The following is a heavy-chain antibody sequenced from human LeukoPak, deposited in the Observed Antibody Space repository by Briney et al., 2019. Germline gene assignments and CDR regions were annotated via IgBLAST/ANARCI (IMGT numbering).Heavy chain of an antibody. CDR2: IYYSGST. J-gene: IGHJ6*02. D-gene: IGHD4-17*01. V-gene: IGHV4-61*01. CDR1: GGSVSSGSYY. CDR3: AKSMTTDYYGMDV. Sequence: SETLSLTCTVSGGSVSSGSYYWSWIRQPPGKGLEWIAYIYYSGSTNYNPSLKSRVTMSVDMSKNRFSLTLSSVTAADTAVYYCAKSMTTDYYGMDVWGQGTTVTVPS.